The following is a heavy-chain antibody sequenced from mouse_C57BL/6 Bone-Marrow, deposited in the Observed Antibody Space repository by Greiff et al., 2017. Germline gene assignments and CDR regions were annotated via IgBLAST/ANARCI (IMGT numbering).Heavy chain of an antibody. CDR3: AIIYYYGSRYFDV. CDR2: IGPGSGST. D-gene: IGHD1-1*01. J-gene: IGHJ1*03. V-gene: IGHV1-77*01. CDR1: GYTFTDYY. Sequence: QVQLQQSGAELVKPGASVKISCKASGYTFTDYYINWVKQRPGQGLEWIGKIGPGSGSTYYNEKFKGKATLTADKSSSTAYMQLSSLTSEDSAVYFGAIIYYYGSRYFDVWGTGTTVTVSS.